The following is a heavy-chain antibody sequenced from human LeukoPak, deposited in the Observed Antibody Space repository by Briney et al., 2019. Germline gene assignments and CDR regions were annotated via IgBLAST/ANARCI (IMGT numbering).Heavy chain of an antibody. CDR3: ARDALYGSGSSHPDF. Sequence: PGGSLRLSCAASGFTFSSYSMNWVRQAPGKGLEWVSSISSSSSSYIYYADSAKGRFTISRDNAKNSLYLQMNSLRAEDTAVYYCARDALYGSGSSHPDFWGQGTLVTVSS. V-gene: IGHV3-21*01. CDR1: GFTFSSYS. D-gene: IGHD3-10*01. J-gene: IGHJ4*02. CDR2: ISSSSSSYI.